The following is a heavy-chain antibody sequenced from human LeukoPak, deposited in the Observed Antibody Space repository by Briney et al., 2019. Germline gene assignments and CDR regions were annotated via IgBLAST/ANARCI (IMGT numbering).Heavy chain of an antibody. J-gene: IGHJ3*02. D-gene: IGHD4-17*01. CDR1: GFTFNKYT. CDR3: ARDAYGDYDTSAFDI. CDR2: ISTSSSYI. V-gene: IGHV3-21*01. Sequence: GGSLRLSCAASGFTFNKYTMNWVRQAPGKGLEWVSSISTSSSYIYYADSVKGRFTISRDNAKNTLYLQMNSLRAEDTAVYYCARDAYGDYDTSAFDIWGQGTMVTVSS.